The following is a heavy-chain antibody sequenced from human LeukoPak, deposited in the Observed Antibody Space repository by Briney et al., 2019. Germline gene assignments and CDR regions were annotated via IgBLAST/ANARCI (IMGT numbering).Heavy chain of an antibody. D-gene: IGHD5-12*01. CDR1: GDSVSSNRAT. CDR3: ARLVYSAYRGGHDAFDI. CDR2: TYYRSKWYN. Sequence: SQTLSLTCAISGDSVSSNRATWSWIRQSPSRSLEWLGRTYYRSKWYNDYAVSVKSRITINADTAKNQFSLQLNSVTPEDTAVYYCARLVYSAYRGGHDAFDIWGQATMVTVSS. J-gene: IGHJ3*02. V-gene: IGHV6-1*01.